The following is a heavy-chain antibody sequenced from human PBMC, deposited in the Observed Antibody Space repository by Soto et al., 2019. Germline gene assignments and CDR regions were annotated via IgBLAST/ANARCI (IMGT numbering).Heavy chain of an antibody. Sequence: SGGSLRLSCAASGFTFSSYAMSWVRQAPGKGLEWVSAISGSGGSTYYADSVKGRFTISRDNSKNTLYLQMNSLRAEDTAVYYCAKGSEPYYYDSSGYYFPFDYWGQGTLVTVSS. CDR2: ISGSGGST. D-gene: IGHD3-22*01. V-gene: IGHV3-23*01. CDR1: GFTFSSYA. J-gene: IGHJ4*02. CDR3: AKGSEPYYYDSSGYYFPFDY.